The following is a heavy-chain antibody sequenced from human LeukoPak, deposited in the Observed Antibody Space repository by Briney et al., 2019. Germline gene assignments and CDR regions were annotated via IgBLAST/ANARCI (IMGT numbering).Heavy chain of an antibody. CDR1: GYTFTSYA. J-gene: IGHJ2*01. V-gene: IGHV7-4-1*02. D-gene: IGHD3-16*01. Sequence: ASVKVSCKASGYTFTSYAMNWVRQAPGQGLEWIGWINTNTGNPTYAQGFTGRFVFSLDTSVSTAYLQISSLKAEDTAVYYCARERGVFGFWYFDLWGRGTLVTVSS. CDR2: INTNTGNP. CDR3: ARERGVFGFWYFDL.